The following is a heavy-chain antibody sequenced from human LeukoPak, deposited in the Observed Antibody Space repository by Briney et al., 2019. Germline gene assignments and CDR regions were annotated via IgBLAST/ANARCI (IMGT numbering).Heavy chain of an antibody. CDR1: GGSISSFY. V-gene: IGHV4-59*08. Sequence: SETLSLTCTVSGGSISSFYWSWIRQPPGKGLELIGYIYYSGSTHYNPSLESRATISVDTSKNQFSLRLRSVTAADTAVYYCAKYAWGWLDIWGQGTMVTVSS. J-gene: IGHJ3*02. D-gene: IGHD6-19*01. CDR2: IYYSGST. CDR3: AKYAWGWLDI.